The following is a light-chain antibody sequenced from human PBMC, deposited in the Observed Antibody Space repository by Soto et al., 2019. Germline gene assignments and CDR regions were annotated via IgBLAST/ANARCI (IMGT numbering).Light chain of an antibody. CDR3: CSYADNYPFVG. J-gene: IGLJ2*01. Sequence: QSALTQPRSVSGSPGQSVTISCTGTSSDVGGYNYVSWYQQHPGKAPKLMIYEVSERPSGVPDRFSGSKSGNTASLTISGLPAEDEADYFCCSYADNYPFVGLGGGTKLTVL. CDR1: SSDVGGYNY. V-gene: IGLV2-11*01. CDR2: EVS.